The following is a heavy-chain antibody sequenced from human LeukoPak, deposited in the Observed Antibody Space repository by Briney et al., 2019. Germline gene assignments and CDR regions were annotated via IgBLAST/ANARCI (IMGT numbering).Heavy chain of an antibody. CDR2: INPNSGGT. D-gene: IGHD3-22*01. J-gene: IGHJ4*02. CDR1: GYTFTGYY. CDR3: ARGPFYYYDSSWIIDY. Sequence: AAVKVSCKASGYTFTGYYMHWVRQAPGQGLEWMGWINPNSGGTNYAQKFQGRVTMTRDTSISTACMELSRLRSDDTAVYYCARGPFYYYDSSWIIDYWGQGTLVTVSS. V-gene: IGHV1-2*02.